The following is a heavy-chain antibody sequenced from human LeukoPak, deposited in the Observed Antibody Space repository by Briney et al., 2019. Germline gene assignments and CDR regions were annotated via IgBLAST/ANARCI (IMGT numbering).Heavy chain of an antibody. CDR2: IYGGGSGST. J-gene: IGHJ4*02. D-gene: IGHD1-14*01. CDR3: AKDFTPDGIWDIDY. Sequence: LAGGSLRLSWVASGFTFSKYTISWFGQAPGRGLGWVSGIYGGGSGSTFYAESVKGRFTISRDNSKNTLYLQMNSLRDEDTAIYYCAKDFTPDGIWDIDYWGRGTLITVSS. V-gene: IGHV3-23*01. CDR1: GFTFSKYT.